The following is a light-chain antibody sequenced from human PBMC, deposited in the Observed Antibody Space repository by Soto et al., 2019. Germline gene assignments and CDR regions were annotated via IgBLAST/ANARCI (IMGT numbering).Light chain of an antibody. CDR1: QSISAW. Sequence: DIQITQSPSTLSATAGDRVTITCRASQSISAWLAWYQQKPGKAPKLLIYDASNLESGVPSRLSGSGSGTEFTLTIRNLQPDDFATYYCQQYENYWTFGQGTKVDIK. CDR3: QQYENYWT. V-gene: IGKV1-5*01. CDR2: DAS. J-gene: IGKJ1*01.